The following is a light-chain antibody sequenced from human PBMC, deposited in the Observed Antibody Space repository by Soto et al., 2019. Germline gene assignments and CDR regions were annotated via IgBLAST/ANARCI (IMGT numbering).Light chain of an antibody. V-gene: IGLV2-14*01. CDR1: SSDVGGYHY. J-gene: IGLJ1*01. Sequence: QSALTQPASVSGSPGQSITISCTGTSSDVGGYHYVSWYQQHPGKAPKLMIYDVSNRPSRVSHRFSGSKSGNTASLNISGHQAEDEADYYCGSYTSSSTLVFGTGTKLTVL. CDR2: DVS. CDR3: GSYTSSSTLV.